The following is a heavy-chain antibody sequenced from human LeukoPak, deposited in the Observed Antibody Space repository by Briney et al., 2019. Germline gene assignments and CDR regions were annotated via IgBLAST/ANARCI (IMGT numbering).Heavy chain of an antibody. CDR1: GGSISSSSYY. J-gene: IGHJ4*02. D-gene: IGHD3-3*01. Sequence: SETLSLTCTVSGGSISSSSYYWGWIRQPPGKGLEWIGSIYYSGSTYYNPSLKSRVTISVDTSKNQFSLKLSSVTAADTAVYYCAKYYDFWNYWGQGTLVTVSS. CDR3: AKYYDFWNY. CDR2: IYYSGST. V-gene: IGHV4-39*07.